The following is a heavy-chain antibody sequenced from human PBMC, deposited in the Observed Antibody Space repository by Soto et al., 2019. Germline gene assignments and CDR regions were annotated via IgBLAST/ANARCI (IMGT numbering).Heavy chain of an antibody. D-gene: IGHD3-9*01. V-gene: IGHV3-13*01. Sequence: EVQLVESGGGLVQPGGSLRLSCAASGFTFSSYDMHWVRQATGKGLEWVSAIGTAGDTYYPGSVKGRFTISRENAKNSLYLQMNSLGGGDTAVYYRARGWWEPKGLRYFDWLSNWYFDLWGRGTLVTVSS. CDR2: IGTAGDT. J-gene: IGHJ2*01. CDR3: ARGWWEPKGLRYFDWLSNWYFDL. CDR1: GFTFSSYD.